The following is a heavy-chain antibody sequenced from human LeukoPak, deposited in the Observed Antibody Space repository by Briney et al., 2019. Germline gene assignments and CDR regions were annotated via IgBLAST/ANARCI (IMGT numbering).Heavy chain of an antibody. D-gene: IGHD3-10*01. Sequence: SETLSLTYTVSGGSISSYYWSWIRQPPGKGLEWIGYIYYSGSTNYNPSLKSRVTISVDTSKNQFSLKLSSVTAADTAVYYCARDGGAYWGQGTLVTVSS. CDR3: ARDGGAY. V-gene: IGHV4-59*01. CDR1: GGSISSYY. J-gene: IGHJ4*02. CDR2: IYYSGST.